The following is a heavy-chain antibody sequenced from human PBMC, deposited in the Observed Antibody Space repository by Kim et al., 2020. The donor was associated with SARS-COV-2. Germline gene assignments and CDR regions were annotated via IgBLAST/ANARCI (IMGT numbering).Heavy chain of an antibody. CDR3: ARRPAGIDS. V-gene: IGHV4-34*01. D-gene: IGHD2-21*01. J-gene: IGHJ4*02. Sequence: GSTKNSPSLKDRVTLSVDTSKNQFSLNLRSVTAADTAVYYCARRPAGIDSWGQGTPVTVSS. CDR2: GST.